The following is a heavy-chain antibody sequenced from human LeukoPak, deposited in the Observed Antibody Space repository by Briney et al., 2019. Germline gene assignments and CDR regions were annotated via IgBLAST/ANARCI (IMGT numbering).Heavy chain of an antibody. V-gene: IGHV3-23*01. J-gene: IGHJ4*02. D-gene: IGHD6-19*01. CDR3: APRSVAGTDGDY. CDR2: ISGSGGST. Sequence: PGGSPRLSCAASGFTFSSYAMSWVRQAPGKGLEWVSAISGSGGSTYYADSVKGRFTISRDNSKNTLYLQMNSLRAEETAVYYCAPRSVAGTDGDYWGQGTLVTVSS. CDR1: GFTFSSYA.